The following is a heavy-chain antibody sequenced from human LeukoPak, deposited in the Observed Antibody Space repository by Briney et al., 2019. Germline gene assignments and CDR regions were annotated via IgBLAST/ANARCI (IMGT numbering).Heavy chain of an antibody. CDR3: ARSSIAARRLQNWFDP. D-gene: IGHD6-6*01. V-gene: IGHV6-1*01. J-gene: IGHJ5*02. CDR1: GDSVSSNSAA. Sequence: PSQTLTLTCAISGDSVSSNSAAWNWIRQAPARGLVWLVRSYYRYKWYKDYAVAVKSLITNNPDTSKNQFSLQLNSVTPEDKAVYYCARSSIAARRLQNWFDPWGQGTLVTVSS. CDR2: SYYRYKWYK.